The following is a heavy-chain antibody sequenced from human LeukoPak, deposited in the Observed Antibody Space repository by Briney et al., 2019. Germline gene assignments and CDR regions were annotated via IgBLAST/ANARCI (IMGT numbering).Heavy chain of an antibody. J-gene: IGHJ4*02. V-gene: IGHV3-7*01. Sequence: PGGSLRLSCAASGFTFSSYAMSWVRQAPGKGLEWVANIKQDGSEIYYVDSVKGRFTISRDNAKNSLFLQTNSLRAEDTAVYYCARDRGVLSSSWYGGVFDYWGQGTLVTVSS. CDR1: GFTFSSYA. CDR2: IKQDGSEI. CDR3: ARDRGVLSSSWYGGVFDY. D-gene: IGHD6-13*01.